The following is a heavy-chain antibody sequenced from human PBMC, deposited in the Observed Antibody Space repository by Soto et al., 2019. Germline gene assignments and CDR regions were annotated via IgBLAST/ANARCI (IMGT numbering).Heavy chain of an antibody. V-gene: IGHV3-23*01. Sequence: PGGSLRLSCAASGFTFSSYAMSWVRQAPGKGLEWVSSICGSGGSTFYADSVKGRFTISRDNSKNTLYLQMNSLRAEDTAVYYCAKDRCVSTIFGVVILGCDFDYWGQGTLVTVSS. J-gene: IGHJ4*02. CDR1: GFTFSSYA. CDR2: ICGSGGST. D-gene: IGHD3-3*01. CDR3: AKDRCVSTIFGVVILGCDFDY.